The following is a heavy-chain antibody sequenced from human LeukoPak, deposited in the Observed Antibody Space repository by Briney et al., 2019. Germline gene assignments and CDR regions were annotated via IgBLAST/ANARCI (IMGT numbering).Heavy chain of an antibody. CDR1: GASISSNNW. Sequence: PSETLSLTCAVSGASISSNNWWNWVRQPPGKGLEWIGEIYHSGSTNYSPSLKSRITISVDKSKNHFSLKLTSVTAADTAIYYCAAAAVAVDYWGQGTLVTVSS. D-gene: IGHD6-19*01. J-gene: IGHJ4*02. CDR2: IYHSGST. CDR3: AAAAVAVDY. V-gene: IGHV4-4*02.